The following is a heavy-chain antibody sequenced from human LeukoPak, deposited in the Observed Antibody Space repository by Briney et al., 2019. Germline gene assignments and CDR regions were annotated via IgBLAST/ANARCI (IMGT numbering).Heavy chain of an antibody. Sequence: ASVKVSGKASGYTFTSYAMHWVRQAPGQRLEWMGWINAGNGNTKYSQKFQGRVTITRDTSASTAYMELSSLRSEDTAVYYCARDPRNYYGSGSYSGAFDIWGQGTMVTVSS. CDR1: GYTFTSYA. CDR2: INAGNGNT. V-gene: IGHV1-3*01. CDR3: ARDPRNYYGSGSYSGAFDI. D-gene: IGHD3-10*01. J-gene: IGHJ3*02.